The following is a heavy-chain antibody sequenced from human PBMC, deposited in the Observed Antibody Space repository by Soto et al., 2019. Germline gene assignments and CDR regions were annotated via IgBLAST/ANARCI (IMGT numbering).Heavy chain of an antibody. Sequence: ASVKVSCKASGYTFTSYGISWVRQAPGQGLEWMGWISAYNGNTNYAQKHQGRVTMTTDTSTSTAYMELRSLRSDDTAVYYCARDIFASSGYYDSAGKHYYYYGMDVWGQGTTVTVSS. CDR2: ISAYNGNT. V-gene: IGHV1-18*01. CDR1: GYTFTSYG. J-gene: IGHJ6*02. CDR3: ARDIFASSGYYDSAGKHYYYYGMDV. D-gene: IGHD3-22*01.